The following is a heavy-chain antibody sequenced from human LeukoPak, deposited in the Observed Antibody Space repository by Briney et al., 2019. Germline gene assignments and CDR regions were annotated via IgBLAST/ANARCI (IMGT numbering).Heavy chain of an antibody. V-gene: IGHV1-18*01. J-gene: IGHJ6*03. CDR2: ISAYNGNT. CDR3: AATNASYYYGSGSEDYYYYYMDV. D-gene: IGHD3-10*01. Sequence: ASVKVSCKASGYTFTSYGISWMRQAPGQGLEWMGWISAYNGNTNYAQKLQGRVTMTTDTSTSTAYMELRSLRSDDTAVYYCAATNASYYYGSGSEDYYYYYMDVWGKGTTVTVSS. CDR1: GYTFTSYG.